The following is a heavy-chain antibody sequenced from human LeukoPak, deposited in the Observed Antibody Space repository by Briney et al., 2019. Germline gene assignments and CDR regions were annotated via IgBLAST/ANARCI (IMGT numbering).Heavy chain of an antibody. Sequence: GGSLRLSCAASGFTFGSYAMSWVRQAPGKGLEWVSAISGSGGSTYYADSVKGRFTISRDNSKNTLYLQMNSLRAEDTAVYYCAKDTSGYSYGFDAFDIWGQGTMVTVSS. J-gene: IGHJ3*02. CDR1: GFTFGSYA. D-gene: IGHD5-18*01. V-gene: IGHV3-23*01. CDR2: ISGSGGST. CDR3: AKDTSGYSYGFDAFDI.